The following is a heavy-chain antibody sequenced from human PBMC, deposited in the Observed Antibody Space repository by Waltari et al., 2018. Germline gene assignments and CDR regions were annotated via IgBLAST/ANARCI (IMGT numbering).Heavy chain of an antibody. J-gene: IGHJ3*02. D-gene: IGHD3-22*01. CDR3: ARDRRYYDSSGLIQVVRAFDI. Sequence: QVQLQESGPGLVKPSETLSLTCTVSGGSISSHYWSWIRQPPGKGLEWIGYIYYSGSTNYNPALKSRVTISVDTSKNQFSLKLSSVTAADTAVYYCARDRRYYDSSGLIQVVRAFDIWGQGTMVTVSS. CDR1: GGSISSHY. CDR2: IYYSGST. V-gene: IGHV4-59*11.